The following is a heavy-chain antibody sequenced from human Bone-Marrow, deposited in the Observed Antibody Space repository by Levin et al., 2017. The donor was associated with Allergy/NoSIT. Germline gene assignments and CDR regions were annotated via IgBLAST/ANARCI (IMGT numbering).Heavy chain of an antibody. CDR2: ISGGSSRI. D-gene: IGHD3-22*01. J-gene: IGHJ6*02. Sequence: LSLTCAASGLSFSNYDMNWVRQAPGKGLEWVSSISGGSSRIYYAESVKGRFTISRDNAKNSLYLQMNSLRVEDTAVYYCASWAMFIYDGSDFDYFYYGMDVWGQGTTVTVSS. V-gene: IGHV3-21*06. CDR1: GLSFSNYD. CDR3: ASWAMFIYDGSDFDYFYYGMDV.